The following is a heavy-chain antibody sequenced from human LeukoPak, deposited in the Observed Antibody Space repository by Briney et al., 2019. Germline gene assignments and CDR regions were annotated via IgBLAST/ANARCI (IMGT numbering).Heavy chain of an antibody. Sequence: SETLSLTCTVSGGSISCSNHFWGWIRQPPGNGLEWIGSIYYSGSTYYNPPLKSRVTISVGTSKNQFSLKLSSVTAADTAVYYCARQLRVDSSGCGDYWGQGTQVTVSS. CDR1: GGSISCSNHF. CDR3: ARQLRVDSSGCGDY. CDR2: IYYSGST. J-gene: IGHJ4*02. D-gene: IGHD3-22*01. V-gene: IGHV4-39*01.